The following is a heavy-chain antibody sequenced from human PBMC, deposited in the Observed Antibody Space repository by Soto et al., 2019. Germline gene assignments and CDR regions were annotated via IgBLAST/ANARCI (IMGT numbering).Heavy chain of an antibody. D-gene: IGHD4-4*01. CDR2: IIPIFGTA. J-gene: IGHJ4*02. V-gene: IGHV1-69*13. Sequence: GASVKVSCKASGGTFSSYAISWVRQAPGQGLEWMGGIIPIFGTANYAQKFQGRVTITADESTSTAYMELSSLRSEDTAVYYYELNYEGHWPGFDYWGQGTLVTVSS. CDR1: GGTFSSYA. CDR3: ELNYEGHWPGFDY.